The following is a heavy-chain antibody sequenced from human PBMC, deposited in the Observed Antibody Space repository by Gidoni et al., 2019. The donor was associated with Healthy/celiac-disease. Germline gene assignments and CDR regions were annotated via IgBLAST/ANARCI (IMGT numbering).Heavy chain of an antibody. CDR1: GFTFSSYW. Sequence: EVQLVESGGGLVQPGGSLRLSCAASGFTFSSYWMHWVRQAPGKGLVWVSRFNSDGSSTSYADSVKGRFTISRDNAKNPLYLQMNSLRAEDTAVYYCARGQEALYGWELHYPNWFDPWGQGTLVTVSS. D-gene: IGHD1-26*01. J-gene: IGHJ5*02. V-gene: IGHV3-74*01. CDR3: ARGQEALYGWELHYPNWFDP. CDR2: FNSDGSST.